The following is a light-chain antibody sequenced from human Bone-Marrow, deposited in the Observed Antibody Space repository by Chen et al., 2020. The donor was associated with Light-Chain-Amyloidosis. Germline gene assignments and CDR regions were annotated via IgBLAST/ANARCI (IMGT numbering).Light chain of an antibody. V-gene: IGLV6-57*01. Sequence: NFMLTQPHSVSESPGKTVIISCTRSRGSIATNYVQWYQQRPGSSPTTVIYDDDQRPSGVPDRFSGSIDRSSNSASLTISGLKTEDEADYYCQSYQGSSQGVFGGGTKLTVL. J-gene: IGLJ3*02. CDR2: DDD. CDR3: QSYQGSSQGV. CDR1: RGSIATNY.